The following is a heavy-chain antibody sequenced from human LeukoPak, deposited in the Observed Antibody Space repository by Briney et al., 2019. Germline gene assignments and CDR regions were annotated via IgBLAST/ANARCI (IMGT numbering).Heavy chain of an antibody. J-gene: IGHJ4*02. CDR3: ARDGGSESYAFDY. CDR1: GFTFSRYG. D-gene: IGHD3-10*01. V-gene: IGHV3-30*02. Sequence: GGSLRLSCAASGFTFSRYGFHWVRQAPGKGLEWVAFISDSGGDKWFGDSVKGRFTISRDKSKNTVNLQMSSLRVEDTALYYCARDGGSESYAFDYWGQETLVTVSS. CDR2: ISDSGGDK.